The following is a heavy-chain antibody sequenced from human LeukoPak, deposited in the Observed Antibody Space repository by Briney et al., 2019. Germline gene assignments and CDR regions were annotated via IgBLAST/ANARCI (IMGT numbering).Heavy chain of an antibody. D-gene: IGHD1-26*01. CDR2: IYPGDSDT. J-gene: IGHJ6*02. V-gene: IGHV5-51*01. CDR1: GYSFTSYW. CDR3: ARRRSPDYYYYGMDV. Sequence: GESLKISCKGSGYSFTSYWIGWVRQMPGKGLEWMGIIYPGDSDTRYSPSFQGQVTISADKSIGTAYLQWSSLKTSDTAMYYCARRRSPDYYYYGMDVWGQGTTVTVSS.